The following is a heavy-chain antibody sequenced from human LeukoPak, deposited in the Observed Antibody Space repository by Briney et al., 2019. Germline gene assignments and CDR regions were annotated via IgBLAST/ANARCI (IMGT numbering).Heavy chain of an antibody. CDR1: GYTFTSYA. CDR3: AYSSSWYLYYFDY. Sequence: ASVKVSCKASGYTFTSYAMHWVRQAPGQRLEWMGWINAGNGNTKYSQKFQGRVTITRDTFASTAYMELSSLRSEDTAVYYCAYSSSWYLYYFDYWGQGTLVTVSS. CDR2: INAGNGNT. J-gene: IGHJ4*02. D-gene: IGHD6-13*01. V-gene: IGHV1-3*01.